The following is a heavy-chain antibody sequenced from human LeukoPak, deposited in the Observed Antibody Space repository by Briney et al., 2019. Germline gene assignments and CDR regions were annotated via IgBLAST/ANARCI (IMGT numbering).Heavy chain of an antibody. Sequence: GGSLRLSCAASGFSFDTHGMHWVRQAPGKGLEWVAVIWYDGSKKYYADSVKGRFTISRDNSKKSLFLQMNSLRAEDTALYYCARDVFADSSGGSFDFWGQETLVTASS. V-gene: IGHV3-33*01. CDR2: IWYDGSKK. CDR3: ARDVFADSSGGSFDF. D-gene: IGHD3-16*01. CDR1: GFSFDTHG. J-gene: IGHJ4*02.